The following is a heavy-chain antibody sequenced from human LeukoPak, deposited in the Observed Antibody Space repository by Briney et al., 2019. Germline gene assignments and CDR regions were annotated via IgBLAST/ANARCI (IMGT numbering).Heavy chain of an antibody. CDR1: GFTFSSYS. CDR2: IGGTGET. D-gene: IGHD2-8*01. CDR3: AKDSWSRNGIYDPFDI. J-gene: IGHJ3*02. V-gene: IGHV3-23*01. Sequence: GGSLRLSCAASGFTFSSYSMNWVRQAPGKGLEWVSVIGGTGETHSTDSVKGRFTISRDNSKNTLSLQMNSLRPEDTAVYYCAKDSWSRNGIYDPFDIWGQGTMVTVSS.